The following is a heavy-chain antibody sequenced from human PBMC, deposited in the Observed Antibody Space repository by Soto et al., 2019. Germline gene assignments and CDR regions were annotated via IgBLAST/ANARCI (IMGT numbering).Heavy chain of an antibody. CDR2: ISGSGGSA. CDR3: AKVPDYGDSHWYFDL. V-gene: IGHV3-23*01. Sequence: EVQLLESGGGLVQPGGSLRLSCVASGFTFNNYAMSWVRQAPGKGLEWVSAISGSGGSAYFADSVKGRFTISRDNSKNTLYLQMNSLRAEDTAVYYCAKVPDYGDSHWYFDLWGRGTLVTVSS. D-gene: IGHD4-17*01. CDR1: GFTFNNYA. J-gene: IGHJ2*01.